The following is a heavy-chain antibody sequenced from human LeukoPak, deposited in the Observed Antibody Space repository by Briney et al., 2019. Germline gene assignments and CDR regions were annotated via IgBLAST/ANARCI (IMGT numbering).Heavy chain of an antibody. J-gene: IGHJ4*02. CDR3: TTGGGLITTPAY. CDR1: GFTFTNAW. V-gene: IGHV3-15*01. D-gene: IGHD3-22*01. CDR2: IKSKTDGGTT. Sequence: GGSLRLSCAASGFTFTNAWMTWVRQAPGKGLEWLARIKSKTDGGTTDYAAPVKGRFTISRDDSKNTLSLQMNSLKTEDTAVYYCTTGGGLITTPAYWGQGTLVTVSS.